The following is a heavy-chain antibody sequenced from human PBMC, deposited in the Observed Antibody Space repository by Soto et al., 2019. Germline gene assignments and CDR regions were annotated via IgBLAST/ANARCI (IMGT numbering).Heavy chain of an antibody. CDR3: ARFKTVTGIDY. D-gene: IGHD4-17*01. CDR1: GGSFIYYQ. Sequence: SETLSLTCAVSGGSFIYYQWSWIRQPPGKGLEWIGEINHSGSTNYNPSLKSRVTISVDTSKNQFSLKLSSVTAADTAVYYCARFKTVTGIDYWGQGTLVTVSS. J-gene: IGHJ4*02. CDR2: INHSGST. V-gene: IGHV4-34*01.